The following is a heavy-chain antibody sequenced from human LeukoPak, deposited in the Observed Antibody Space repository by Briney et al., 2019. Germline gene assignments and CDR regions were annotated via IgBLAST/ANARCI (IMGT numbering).Heavy chain of an antibody. D-gene: IGHD6-6*01. CDR3: EAIAARPGDYVMDV. CDR2: ISTSSYTI. V-gene: IGHV3-48*02. CDR1: GFTFSSYS. Sequence: GGSLRLSCAASGFTFSSYSMTWVRQAPGKGLEWVSYISTSSYTIFYADSVKGRFTISRDNAKNSLYLQMNSLRDEDTAVYYCEAIAARPGDYVMDVWGQGTTVTVSS. J-gene: IGHJ6*02.